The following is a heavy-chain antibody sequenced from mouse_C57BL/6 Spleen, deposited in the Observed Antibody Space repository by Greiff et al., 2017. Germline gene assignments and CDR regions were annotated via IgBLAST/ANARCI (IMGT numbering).Heavy chain of an antibody. J-gene: IGHJ4*01. CDR3: ARQEDYDGVYAMDY. D-gene: IGHD2-4*01. Sequence: VQGVESGPGLVAPSQSLSITCTVSGFSLTSYGVHWVRQPPGKGLEWLVVIWSDGSTTYNSALKSRLSISKDNSKSQVFLKMNSLQTDDTAMYYCARQEDYDGVYAMDYWGQGTSVTVSS. CDR2: IWSDGST. CDR1: GFSLTSYG. V-gene: IGHV2-6-1*01.